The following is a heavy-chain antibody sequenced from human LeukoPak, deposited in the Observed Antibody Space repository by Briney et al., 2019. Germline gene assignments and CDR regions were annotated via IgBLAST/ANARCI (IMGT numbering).Heavy chain of an antibody. Sequence: GASVKVSCKASGYTFSGYYMHWVRQAPGQGLEWVGWINPNSGGTNYAQKFQGRVTMTRDTSISTAYMELSRLLSGDTAVYYCARDRCSGGSCYSAFDYWGQGTLVTVSS. CDR1: GYTFSGYY. CDR2: INPNSGGT. CDR3: ARDRCSGGSCYSAFDY. D-gene: IGHD2-15*01. J-gene: IGHJ4*02. V-gene: IGHV1-2*02.